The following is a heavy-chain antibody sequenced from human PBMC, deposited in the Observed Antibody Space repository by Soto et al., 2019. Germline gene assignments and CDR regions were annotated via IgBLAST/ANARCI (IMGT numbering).Heavy chain of an antibody. J-gene: IGHJ4*02. CDR1: GFTFSSYW. V-gene: IGHV3-7*01. D-gene: IGHD1-26*01. Sequence: GGSLRLSCAASGFTFSSYWMSWVRQAPGKGLEWVANIKQDGSEKYYVDSVKGRFTISRDNAKKSVYLQMTSLRAEDTAVYYCARLVGAYQHYIDYWGQGTLVTVSS. CDR3: ARLVGAYQHYIDY. CDR2: IKQDGSEK.